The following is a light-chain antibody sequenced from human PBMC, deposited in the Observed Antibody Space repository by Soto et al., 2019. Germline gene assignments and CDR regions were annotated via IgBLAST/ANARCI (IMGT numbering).Light chain of an antibody. Sequence: EIVLTQSPATLSLSPGERATLSCRASQSVSSYLAWYQQKPGQAPRILIYDASNRATGIQARFSGSGSGTDFTLTISSLEPEDFAVYYCQQRSNWPPIFTFGPGTKVDIK. V-gene: IGKV3-11*01. CDR3: QQRSNWPPIFT. CDR1: QSVSSY. J-gene: IGKJ3*01. CDR2: DAS.